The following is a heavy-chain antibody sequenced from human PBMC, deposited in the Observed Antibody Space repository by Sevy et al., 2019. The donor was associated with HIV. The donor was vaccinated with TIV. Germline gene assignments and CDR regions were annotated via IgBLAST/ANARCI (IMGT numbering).Heavy chain of an antibody. CDR2: IKEDGSAK. J-gene: IGHJ4*01. CDR1: RFTFKTYW. V-gene: IGHV3-7*01. D-gene: IGHD1-26*01. CDR3: ARDSPGYGGYSY. Sequence: GGSLRLYCAASRFTFKTYWMSWVRQAPGKGLAWVGNIKEDGSAKYYADSVRGRFTISRDNAKNSLYLQMSSLRVEDTAVYYCARDSPGYGGYSYWGQGTLVTVSS.